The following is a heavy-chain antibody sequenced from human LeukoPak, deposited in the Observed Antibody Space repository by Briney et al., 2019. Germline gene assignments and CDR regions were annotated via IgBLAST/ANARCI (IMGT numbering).Heavy chain of an antibody. V-gene: IGHV4-59*08. CDR3: ARLGGGGRDY. CDR1: GGSISSYY. Sequence: SATLSLTCTVSGGSISSYYWSWSRQPPGKRLEWIGYIYYSGGTSYNPSLKSRVTISVDTSKNQFSLKLSSVTAADTAVYYCARLGGGGRDYWGQGTLVTVSS. D-gene: IGHD4-23*01. J-gene: IGHJ4*02. CDR2: IYYSGGT.